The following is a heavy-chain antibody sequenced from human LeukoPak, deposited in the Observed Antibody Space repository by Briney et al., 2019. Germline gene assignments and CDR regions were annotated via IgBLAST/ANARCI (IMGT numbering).Heavy chain of an antibody. CDR3: ARPDSGTFDY. Sequence: GGSLRLSCAASGFTFSSYATHWVRQAPGKGLEWVAVISYDGSNKYYADSVKGRFTISRDNSKNTLYLQMNSLRAEDTAVYYCARPDSGTFDYWGQGTLVTVSS. D-gene: IGHD3-10*01. CDR1: GFTFSSYA. J-gene: IGHJ4*02. CDR2: ISYDGSNK. V-gene: IGHV3-30-3*01.